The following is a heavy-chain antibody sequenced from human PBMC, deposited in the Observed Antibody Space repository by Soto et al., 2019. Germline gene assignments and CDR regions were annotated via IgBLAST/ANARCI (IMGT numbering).Heavy chain of an antibody. J-gene: IGHJ5*02. CDR3: ARGAQLLFDLLDP. CDR2: IYHSGTT. CDR1: GASIGSGGYS. V-gene: IGHV4-30-2*01. Sequence: TLSLTCSVSGASIGSGGYSWNWIRQAPGKGLEWIGFIYHSGTTYYNPSLESRVTISVDRSKNQFSLNLTSVTAADTAVYYCARGAQLLFDLLDPWGQGTLVTVSS. D-gene: IGHD3-9*01.